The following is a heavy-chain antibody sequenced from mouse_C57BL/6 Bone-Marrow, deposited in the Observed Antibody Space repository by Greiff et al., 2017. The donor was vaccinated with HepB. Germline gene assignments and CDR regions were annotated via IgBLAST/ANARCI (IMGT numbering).Heavy chain of an antibody. CDR1: GYSITSGYY. CDR3: ASGRGLWLRRGTWFAY. CDR2: ISYDGSN. D-gene: IGHD2-2*01. J-gene: IGHJ3*01. Sequence: ESGPGLVKPSQSLSFTCSVTGYSITSGYYWYWIRQFPGNKLEWMSYISYDGSNNYNPYLKNRISITRDTSTNQLFLKLNSVTTEDTATYYCASGRGLWLRRGTWFAYWGKGTMVTVSA. V-gene: IGHV3-6*01.